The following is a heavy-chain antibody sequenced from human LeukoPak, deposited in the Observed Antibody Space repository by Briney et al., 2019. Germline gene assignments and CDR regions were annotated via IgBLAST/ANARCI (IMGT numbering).Heavy chain of an antibody. CDR1: GGSFSGYY. J-gene: IGHJ3*02. Sequence: SETLSLTCAVYGGSFSGYYWSWIRQPRGKGLEWIGEINHSGSTNYNPSLKSRVTISVDTSKNQFSLKLSSVTAADTAVYYCAKRYYDILLDAFDIWGQGTMVTVSS. D-gene: IGHD3-9*01. V-gene: IGHV4-34*01. CDR2: INHSGST. CDR3: AKRYYDILLDAFDI.